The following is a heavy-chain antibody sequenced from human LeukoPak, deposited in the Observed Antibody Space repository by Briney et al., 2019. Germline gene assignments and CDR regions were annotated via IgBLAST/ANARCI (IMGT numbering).Heavy chain of an antibody. Sequence: SVTVSCKASGGTFSSYAISWVRQAPGQGLEWMGGIIPIFGTANYAQQFQGRVTITADESTSTAYKELSSLRSEDTAVYYCARAIRYFDWLRPFGMDVWGKGTTVTVSS. CDR2: IIPIFGTA. CDR1: GGTFSSYA. J-gene: IGHJ6*04. V-gene: IGHV1-69*13. CDR3: ARAIRYFDWLRPFGMDV. D-gene: IGHD3-9*01.